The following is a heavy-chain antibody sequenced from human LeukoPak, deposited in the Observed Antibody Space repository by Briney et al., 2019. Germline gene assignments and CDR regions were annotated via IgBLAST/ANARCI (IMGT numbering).Heavy chain of an antibody. Sequence: GESLKISCKGSGYSFTDYWIGWVRQMPGRGLEWMGIIYPGDSQTRYNPSFQGQVTISADKSISTAYLQWSSLKASDTAMYYCAGRLCTSCYLFDYWGQGTLVTVSS. J-gene: IGHJ4*02. CDR2: IYPGDSQT. D-gene: IGHD2-2*01. CDR1: GYSFTDYW. V-gene: IGHV5-51*01. CDR3: AGRLCTSCYLFDY.